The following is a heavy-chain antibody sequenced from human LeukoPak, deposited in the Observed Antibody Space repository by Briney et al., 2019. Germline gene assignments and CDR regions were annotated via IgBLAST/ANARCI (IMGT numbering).Heavy chain of an antibody. J-gene: IGHJ4*02. V-gene: IGHV3-33*01. Sequence: GGSLRLSCAASGFTFSNYGMHWVRQAPGKGLEWVVVIWNDGSNKYYAYSVKGRFSISRDNSKNPLYLQINSLIAEDTAVYYCVRDWYDILAGYPGGFDYWGQGTLVTVSS. CDR2: IWNDGSNK. D-gene: IGHD3-9*01. CDR3: VRDWYDILAGYPGGFDY. CDR1: GFTFSNYG.